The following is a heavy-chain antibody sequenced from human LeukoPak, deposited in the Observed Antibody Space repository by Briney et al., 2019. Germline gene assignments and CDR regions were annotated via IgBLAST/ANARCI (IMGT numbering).Heavy chain of an antibody. CDR3: ARDTPDYYDSNGPGGMDV. V-gene: IGHV3-33*01. CDR1: GFTFSSYG. CDR2: IWYDGSNK. D-gene: IGHD3-22*01. Sequence: PGGSLRLSCAASGFTFSSYGMHWVRQAPGEGLEWVAVIWYDGSNKYYADSVKGRFTISRDNSKNTLYLQMNSLRAEDTAVYYCARDTPDYYDSNGPGGMDVWGQGTTVTVSS. J-gene: IGHJ6*02.